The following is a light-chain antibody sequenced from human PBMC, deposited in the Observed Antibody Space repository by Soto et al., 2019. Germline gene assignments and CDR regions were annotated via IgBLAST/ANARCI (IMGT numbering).Light chain of an antibody. CDR2: DVT. CDR1: SSDVGGYNY. Sequence: QSALTQPASVSGSPGQSITISCTGTSSDVGGYNYVSWYQQHPGKAPKLLICDVTNRPSGVSNRFSGPKSGNTASLTISALQTEDVADYYCSSFASSIPLVFGRGTKLTVL. J-gene: IGLJ2*01. CDR3: SSFASSIPLV. V-gene: IGLV2-14*03.